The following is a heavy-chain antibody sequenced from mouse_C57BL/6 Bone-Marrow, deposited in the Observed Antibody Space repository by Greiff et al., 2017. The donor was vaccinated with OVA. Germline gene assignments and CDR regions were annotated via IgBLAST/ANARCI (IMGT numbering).Heavy chain of an antibody. V-gene: IGHV3-6*01. J-gene: IGHJ2*01. D-gene: IGHD2-3*01. Sequence: ESGPGLVKPSQSLSLTCSVTGYSITSGYYWYWIRQFPGNKLEWLGYISYDGSNNYNPSLKNRISITRDTSKNQFFLKLKSVTTDDTATYYCASAVYDSYYYFDYWGQGTTLTVSS. CDR1: GYSITSGYY. CDR2: ISYDGSN. CDR3: ASAVYDSYYYFDY.